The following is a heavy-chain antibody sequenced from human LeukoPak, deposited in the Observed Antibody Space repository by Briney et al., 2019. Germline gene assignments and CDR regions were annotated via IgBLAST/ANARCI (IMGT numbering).Heavy chain of an antibody. J-gene: IGHJ4*02. V-gene: IGHV3-21*01. CDR2: ISSSSSYI. D-gene: IGHD6-13*01. Sequence: GGSLRLSCAASGFTFSSDSMNWVRQAPGKGLEWVSSISSSSSYIYYADSVKGGFTISRDNAKTSLYLQMNSLRAEDTAVYYSAAPRWSSSWYYFDYWGQGTLVTVSS. CDR1: GFTFSSDS. CDR3: AAPRWSSSWYYFDY.